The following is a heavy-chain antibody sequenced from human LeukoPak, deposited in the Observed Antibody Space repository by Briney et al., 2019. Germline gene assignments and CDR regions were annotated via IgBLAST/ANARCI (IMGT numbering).Heavy chain of an antibody. D-gene: IGHD3-3*01. CDR2: ISAYNGNT. Sequence: ASVKVSCKASGYTFTSYGISWVRQAPGQGLEWMGWISAYNGNTNYAQKLQGRVTMTTDTSASTAYMELRSLRSDDTAVYYCARTCPAHRITIFGVVIDYMDVWGKGTTVTVSS. J-gene: IGHJ6*03. V-gene: IGHV1-18*01. CDR1: GYTFTSYG. CDR3: ARTCPAHRITIFGVVIDYMDV.